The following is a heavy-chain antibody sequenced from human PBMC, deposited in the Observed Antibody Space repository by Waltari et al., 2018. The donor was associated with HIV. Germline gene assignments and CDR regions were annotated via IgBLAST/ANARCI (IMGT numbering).Heavy chain of an antibody. CDR1: GGSFSANY. Sequence: QVQLKQWGAGMVEPSETLSLTCAVYGGSFSANYWTWIRQSPGKGLEWIGKNNHSGENNRNTAIRYQVSMSIDPSRKRIYLKLSFVTAADTAVYFCVGGPPWIVLDVTTTAYFDLWGHGNMVAVSS. V-gene: IGHV4-34*02. CDR3: VGGPPWIVLDVTTTAYFDL. D-gene: IGHD2-15*01. CDR2: NNHSGEN. J-gene: IGHJ2*01.